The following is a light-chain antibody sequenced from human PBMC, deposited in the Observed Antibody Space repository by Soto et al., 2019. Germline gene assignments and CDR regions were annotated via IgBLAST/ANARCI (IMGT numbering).Light chain of an antibody. V-gene: IGKV3-20*01. J-gene: IGKJ2*01. Sequence: EIVLTQSPGALSLSPGERATLSCRVSQSVSNTYLAWYKQKPGQPPRLLIYGTSKRAPGIPDRFSASGSGTDFTLSINRLEPEDLAVYYCQQYGGSPPETFGQGNKVEIK. CDR2: GTS. CDR3: QQYGGSPPET. CDR1: QSVSNTY.